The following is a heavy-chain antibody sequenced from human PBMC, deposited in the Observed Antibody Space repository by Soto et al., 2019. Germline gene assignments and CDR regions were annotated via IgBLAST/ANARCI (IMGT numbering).Heavy chain of an antibody. CDR2: IKSKTDGGTT. J-gene: IGHJ6*02. CDR1: GFTFSNAW. Sequence: EVQLVESGGGLVKPGGSLRLSCAASGFTFSNAWMSWVRQAPGKGLEWVGRIKSKTDGGTTDYAAPVKGRFTISRDDSKNTLHLQMNSMKTEDTAVYYCTTTSECSSTSCYGRYYYYGMDVWGQGTTVTVSS. CDR3: TTTSECSSTSCYGRYYYYGMDV. D-gene: IGHD2-2*01. V-gene: IGHV3-15*01.